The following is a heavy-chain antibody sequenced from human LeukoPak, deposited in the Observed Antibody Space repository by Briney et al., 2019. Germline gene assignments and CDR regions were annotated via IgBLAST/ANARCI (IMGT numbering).Heavy chain of an antibody. J-gene: IGHJ3*02. D-gene: IGHD4-23*01. CDR1: GFSFSNCS. CDR3: AGDYEGNLAFDI. Sequence: PGGSLRLSCAASGFSFSNCSMNWVRQAPGKGLAWVSSISSSSTYIYYADSLEGRFTISRDNVRNSLYLQMNSLRAEDTAVYYCAGDYEGNLAFDIWGQGTMVTVSS. V-gene: IGHV3-21*01. CDR2: ISSSSTYI.